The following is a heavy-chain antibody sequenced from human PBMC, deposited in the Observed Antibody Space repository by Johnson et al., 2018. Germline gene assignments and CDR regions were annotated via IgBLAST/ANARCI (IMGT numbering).Heavy chain of an antibody. CDR2: ISRSGSTI. J-gene: IGHJ1*01. CDR3: AGDRSGGVDVPSEYFQH. CDR1: GFTFSDYY. V-gene: IGHV3-11*01. D-gene: IGHD4-23*01. Sequence: VQLLESGGGSVKPGGSLRLSCAASGFTFSDYYMSWVRQAPGKGLEWISYISRSGSTISYADSVKGRFTISRDNAKNSLYVHMKSLRAADPAVYYGAGDRSGGVDVPSEYFQHWGQGTLVTVSS.